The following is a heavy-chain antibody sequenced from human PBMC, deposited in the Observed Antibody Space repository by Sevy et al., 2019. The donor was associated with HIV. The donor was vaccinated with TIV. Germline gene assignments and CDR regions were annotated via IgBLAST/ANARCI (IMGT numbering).Heavy chain of an antibody. CDR2: IRYDGSEK. V-gene: IGHV3-30*02. CDR1: GFTFSSYG. D-gene: IGHD4-17*01. J-gene: IGHJ6*02. Sequence: GGSLRLSCGASGFTFSSYGMHWVRQAPGKGLEWVAFIRYDGSEKYYADSVKGGFTISRDNSKNNLYLQMNSLRAEDMAMYYCAKVVGDSYYYYGMDVWGQGTTVTVSS. CDR3: AKVVGDSYYYYGMDV.